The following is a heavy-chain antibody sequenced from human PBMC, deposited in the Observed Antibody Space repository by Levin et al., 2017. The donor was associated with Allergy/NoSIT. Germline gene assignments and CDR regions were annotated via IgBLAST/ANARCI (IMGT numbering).Heavy chain of an antibody. J-gene: IGHJ6*02. CDR2: ISSSSSTI. Sequence: PGGSLRLSCAASGFTFSSYSMNWVRQAPGKGLEWVSYISSSSSTIYYADSVKGRFTISRDNAKNSLYLQMNSLRAEDTAVYYCARDELDCSSTSCYRYYGMDGWGQGTTVTVSS. V-gene: IGHV3-48*01. D-gene: IGHD2-2*02. CDR3: ARDELDCSSTSCYRYYGMDG. CDR1: GFTFSSYS.